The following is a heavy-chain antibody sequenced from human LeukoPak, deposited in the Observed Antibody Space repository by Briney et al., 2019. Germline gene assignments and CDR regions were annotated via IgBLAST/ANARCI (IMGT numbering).Heavy chain of an antibody. CDR3: ARDCTNGVWYNWFDP. J-gene: IGHJ5*02. CDR2: ISSSSSYI. Sequence: GGSLRLSCAASGFTFSSYSMDWVRQAPGKGLEWVSSISSSSSYIYYADSVKGRFTISRDNAKNSLYLQMNSLRAEDTAVYYCARDCTNGVWYNWFDPWGQGPRVTVSS. V-gene: IGHV3-21*01. D-gene: IGHD2-8*01. CDR1: GFTFSSYS.